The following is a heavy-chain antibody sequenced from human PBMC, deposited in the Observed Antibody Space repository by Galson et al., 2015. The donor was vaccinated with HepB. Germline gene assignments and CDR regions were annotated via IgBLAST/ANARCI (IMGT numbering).Heavy chain of an antibody. Sequence: SLRLSCAASGFTLNTHAMAWVRQAPGTGPEWVAALSGDSINIYYAHSVKGRFTISKNNSENTLYLQMNSLRGEDTALYYCAKFGARFDAWFDSWGQGTLVTVSS. D-gene: IGHD3-9*01. J-gene: IGHJ5*01. CDR3: AKFGARFDAWFDS. CDR2: LSGDSINI. V-gene: IGHV3-23*01. CDR1: GFTLNTHA.